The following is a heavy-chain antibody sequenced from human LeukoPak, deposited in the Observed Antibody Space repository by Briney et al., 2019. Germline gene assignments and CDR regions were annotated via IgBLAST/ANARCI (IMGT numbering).Heavy chain of an antibody. Sequence: ASVKVSCKASGYTFTSYYMHWVRQAPGQGLEWMGIINPSGGSTSYAQKFQGRVTMTTDMSTSTDYMELSSLRSEDTAVYYCARDDSVEDTAWWFDPWGQGTLVTVSS. CDR1: GYTFTSYY. CDR2: INPSGGST. CDR3: ARDDSVEDTAWWFDP. V-gene: IGHV1-46*01. J-gene: IGHJ5*02. D-gene: IGHD4-23*01.